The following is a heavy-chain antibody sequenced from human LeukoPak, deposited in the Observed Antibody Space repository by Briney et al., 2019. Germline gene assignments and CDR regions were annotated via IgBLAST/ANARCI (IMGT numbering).Heavy chain of an antibody. CDR3: ARPGARGYSYGYSYYYYMDV. CDR2: IRYDGSNK. D-gene: IGHD5-18*01. Sequence: GGSLRLSCAASGFTFSSYGMLWVRQAPGKGLEWVAFIRYDGSNKYYADSVKGRFTISRDNSKNTLYLQMNSLRAEDTAVYYCARPGARGYSYGYSYYYYMDVWGKGTTVTVSS. J-gene: IGHJ6*03. V-gene: IGHV3-30*02. CDR1: GFTFSSYG.